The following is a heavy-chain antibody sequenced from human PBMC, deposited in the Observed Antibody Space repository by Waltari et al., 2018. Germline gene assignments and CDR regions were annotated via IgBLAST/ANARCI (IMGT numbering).Heavy chain of an antibody. J-gene: IGHJ4*02. D-gene: IGHD6-19*01. CDR2: LSGSGGST. CDR1: GFTFSSYA. Sequence: EVQLLESGGGLVQPGGSLRLSCAASGFTFSSYAMSWVRQAPGKGLEWVSALSGSGGSTYYADSGKGRFTISRDNSKNTLYRQMNSLRAEDTAVYYCARAGPRYSSGWFPDYWGQGTLVTVSS. V-gene: IGHV3-23*01. CDR3: ARAGPRYSSGWFPDY.